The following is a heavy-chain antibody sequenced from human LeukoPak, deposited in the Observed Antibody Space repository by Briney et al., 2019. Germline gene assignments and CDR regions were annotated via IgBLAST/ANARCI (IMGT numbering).Heavy chain of an antibody. CDR2: IKSKTDGGTT. CDR1: GFTFSNAW. Sequence: GGSLRLSCAASGFTFSNAWMSWVRQAPGKGLEWVGRIKSKTDGGTTDYAAPVKGRFTISRDDSKNTLYLQMNSLKTEDTAVYYCTTALGGYYDFWSGYPHFDYWGQGTLVTVSS. J-gene: IGHJ4*02. CDR3: TTALGGYYDFWSGYPHFDY. V-gene: IGHV3-15*01. D-gene: IGHD3-3*01.